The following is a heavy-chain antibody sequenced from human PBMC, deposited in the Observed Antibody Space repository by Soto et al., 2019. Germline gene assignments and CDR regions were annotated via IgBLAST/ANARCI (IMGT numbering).Heavy chain of an antibody. CDR2: IKQDGSEK. V-gene: IGHV3-7*01. Sequence: PGGSLRLSCGASGFTFSSYWMSWVRQAPGKGLEWVANIKQDGSEKYYVDSVKGRFTISRDNAKNSLYPQMNSRRAEDTAVYYCAREGKLLWFGEVNAFDIWRQRTMVTVS. J-gene: IGHJ3*02. CDR1: GFTFSSYW. CDR3: AREGKLLWFGEVNAFDI. D-gene: IGHD3-10*01.